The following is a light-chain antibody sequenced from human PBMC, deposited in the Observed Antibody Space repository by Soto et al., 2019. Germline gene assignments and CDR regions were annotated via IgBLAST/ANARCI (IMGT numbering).Light chain of an antibody. J-gene: IGKJ1*01. V-gene: IGKV3-20*01. CDR2: GAS. Sequence: EIVLTQSPGNLSLSPGESATLSCRASQSVDRNYLAWYQQRPGQAPRLLIYGASSRATGIPPRFSGSGSGTEFVLTISGLAAEDFEVYYCHQFASTPRTFGQGTKVETK. CDR1: QSVDRNY. CDR3: HQFASTPRT.